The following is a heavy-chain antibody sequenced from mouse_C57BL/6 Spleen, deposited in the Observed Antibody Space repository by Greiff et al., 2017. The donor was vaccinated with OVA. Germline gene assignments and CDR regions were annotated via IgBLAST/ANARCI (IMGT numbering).Heavy chain of an antibody. V-gene: IGHV1-81*01. CDR3: LYCSSSHG. CDR1: GYTFTSYG. D-gene: IGHD1-1*01. J-gene: IGHJ2*01. CDR2: IYPRSGHT. Sequence: VQLQQSGAELARPGASVKLSCKASGYTFTSYGLSWVKQRTGQGLEWIGEIYPRSGHTYFNEKFKGKATLTADKSSSPAYMELRRLTAEDSSVYFCLYCSSSHGWGQGTTLTVSS.